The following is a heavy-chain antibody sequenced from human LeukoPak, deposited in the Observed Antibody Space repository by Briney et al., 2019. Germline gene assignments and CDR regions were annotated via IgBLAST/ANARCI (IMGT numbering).Heavy chain of an antibody. Sequence: PGGSLRLSCAASGFIFSNYGVTWVRQAPGKGLEWVSCISSDSSYIYYADSLKGRFTISRDNAKSSLYLQMNSLRVDDTAVYYCARGRFSGYGADWGQGTLVTVSS. CDR2: ISSDSSYI. CDR1: GFIFSNYG. CDR3: ARGRFSGYGAD. D-gene: IGHD5-12*01. J-gene: IGHJ4*02. V-gene: IGHV3-21*01.